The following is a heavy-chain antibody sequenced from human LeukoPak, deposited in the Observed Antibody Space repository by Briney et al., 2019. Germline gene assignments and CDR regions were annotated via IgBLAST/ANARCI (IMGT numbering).Heavy chain of an antibody. Sequence: PGGSLRLSCAASGFTFSSYWMTWVRQAPGKGLEWVAHVKPDGSEKSYVDSVKGRFTISRDNAKNTLYLQVNNLRAEDTAVYYCARGPNSNWSGLDFWGQGTLLTVSS. J-gene: IGHJ4*02. CDR2: VKPDGSEK. D-gene: IGHD6-6*01. V-gene: IGHV3-7*01. CDR1: GFTFSSYW. CDR3: ARGPNSNWSGLDF.